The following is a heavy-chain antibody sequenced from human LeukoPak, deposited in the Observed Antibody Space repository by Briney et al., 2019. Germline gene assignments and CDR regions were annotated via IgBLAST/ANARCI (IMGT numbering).Heavy chain of an antibody. V-gene: IGHV4-38-2*02. CDR2: IYYSGST. Sequence: SETLSLTCTVSGYSISSGYYWGWIRQPPGKGLEWIGSIYYSGSTYYNPSLKSRVTISVDTSKNQFSLKLSSVTAADTAVYYCARARDGYTGTMGYWGQGTLVTVSS. CDR3: ARARDGYTGTMGY. CDR1: GYSISSGYY. J-gene: IGHJ4*02. D-gene: IGHD5-24*01.